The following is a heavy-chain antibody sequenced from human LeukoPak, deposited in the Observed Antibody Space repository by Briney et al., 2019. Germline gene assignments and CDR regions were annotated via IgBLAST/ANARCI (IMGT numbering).Heavy chain of an antibody. Sequence: GGSLRLSCAASGFTVSSNYMSWVRQAPGKGLEWVSVIYSGGSTYYADSVKGRFTISRDNSKNTLYLQVNSLRAEDTAVYYRARDRGIVGATGDYYYYGMDVWGQGTTVTVSS. CDR3: ARDRGIVGATGDYYYYGMDV. V-gene: IGHV3-66*01. CDR2: IYSGGST. CDR1: GFTVSSNY. D-gene: IGHD1-26*01. J-gene: IGHJ6*02.